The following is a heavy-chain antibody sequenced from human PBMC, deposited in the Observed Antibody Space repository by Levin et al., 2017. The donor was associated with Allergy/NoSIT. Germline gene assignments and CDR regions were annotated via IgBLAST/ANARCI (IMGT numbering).Heavy chain of an antibody. Sequence: GESLKISCKASGYTFTSYGISWVRQAPGQGLEWMGWISAYNGNTKYAQKLQGRVAMTTDTSTTTAYVELRSLRSDDTAVYYCARSGEIVAAGEFDYWGQGTLVTVSS. D-gene: IGHD6-13*01. J-gene: IGHJ4*02. V-gene: IGHV1-18*01. CDR3: ARSGEIVAAGEFDY. CDR1: GYTFTSYG. CDR2: ISAYNGNT.